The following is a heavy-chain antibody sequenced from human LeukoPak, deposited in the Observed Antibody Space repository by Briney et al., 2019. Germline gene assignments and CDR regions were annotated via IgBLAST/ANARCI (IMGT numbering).Heavy chain of an antibody. CDR1: GFTFSSYA. J-gene: IGHJ4*02. D-gene: IGHD3-22*01. Sequence: GGSLRLSCAASGFTFSSYAMHWVRQAPGKGLEWVAVISYDGSNKYYADSVKGRFTIPRDNSKNTLYLQMNSLRAEDTAVYYCARDYYDSSGNYFDYWGQGTLVTVSS. CDR2: ISYDGSNK. V-gene: IGHV3-30-3*01. CDR3: ARDYYDSSGNYFDY.